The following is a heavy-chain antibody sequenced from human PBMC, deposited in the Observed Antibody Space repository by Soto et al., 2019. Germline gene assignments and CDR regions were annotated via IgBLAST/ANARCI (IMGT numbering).Heavy chain of an antibody. CDR1: GGSISSGDFY. D-gene: IGHD1-26*01. V-gene: IGHV4-30-4*01. CDR2: IYYSGST. CDR3: ARVGAIVGANSGDY. J-gene: IGHJ4*02. Sequence: SETLSLTCSVSGGSISSGDFYWSWIRQPPGKGLEWIGYIYYSGSTYYNPSLRSRVAISLDTSNNQFSLKLSSVTAADTAVYYCARVGAIVGANSGDYWSQGTLVTVSS.